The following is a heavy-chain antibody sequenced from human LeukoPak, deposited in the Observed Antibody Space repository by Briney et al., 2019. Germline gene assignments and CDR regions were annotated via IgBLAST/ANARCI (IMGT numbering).Heavy chain of an antibody. V-gene: IGHV4-59*08. CDR3: ARQRSGWYPDY. J-gene: IGHJ4*02. D-gene: IGHD6-19*01. CDR2: IYYSGST. CDR1: GGSINSYY. Sequence: PSETLSLTCTVSGGSINSYYWSWIRQPPGKELEWIGYIYYSGSTNYNPSLKSRVTISIDTSKNQFSLKLSSVTAADTAVYYCARQRSGWYPDYWGQGTLVTVSS.